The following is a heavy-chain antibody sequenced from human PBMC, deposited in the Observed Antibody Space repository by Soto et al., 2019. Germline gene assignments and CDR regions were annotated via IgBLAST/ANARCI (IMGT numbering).Heavy chain of an antibody. Sequence: ASVKVSCKASGYTFTGYSMHWVRQAPGQGLEWMGWINPNSGGTNYAQKFQGWVTMTRDTSISTAYMELSRLRSDDTAVYYCATEKHYFDTGGYYYWGQGTLVTVSS. V-gene: IGHV1-2*04. CDR3: ATEKHYFDTGGYYY. D-gene: IGHD3-22*01. J-gene: IGHJ4*02. CDR1: GYTFTGYS. CDR2: INPNSGGT.